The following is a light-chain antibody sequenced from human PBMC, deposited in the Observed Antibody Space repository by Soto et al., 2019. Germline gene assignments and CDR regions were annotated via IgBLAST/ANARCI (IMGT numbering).Light chain of an antibody. CDR3: CSSTGNKVFV. CDR1: TIGAHSF. V-gene: IGLV2-11*01. J-gene: IGLJ1*01. CDR2: DVS. Sequence: QSALTQPRSLSGSPGQSVTISCTGPTIGAHSFVSWYQDRPDKVPKLLIYDVSQRPSGIPDRFSGSRSANTASLTISGLQADDAAAYYCCSSTGNKVFVFGTGTKVTVL.